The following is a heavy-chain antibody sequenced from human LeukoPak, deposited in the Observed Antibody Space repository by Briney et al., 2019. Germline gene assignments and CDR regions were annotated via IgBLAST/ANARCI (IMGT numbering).Heavy chain of an antibody. CDR3: ARTPGYSSSWYEPGTASDY. V-gene: IGHV7-4-1*02. CDR2: INTNTGNP. Sequence: GASVKVSCKASGYTFTSYAMNWVRQAPGQGLEWMGWINTNTGNPTYAQGFTGRFVFSLDTSVSTAYLQISSLKAEDTAVYYCARTPGYSSSWYEPGTASDYWGQGTLVTVSS. CDR1: GYTFTSYA. D-gene: IGHD6-13*01. J-gene: IGHJ4*02.